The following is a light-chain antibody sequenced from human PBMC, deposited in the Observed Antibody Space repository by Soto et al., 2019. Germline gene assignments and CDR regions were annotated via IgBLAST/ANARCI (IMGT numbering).Light chain of an antibody. J-gene: IGKJ1*01. CDR2: SAS. V-gene: IGKV1-39*01. CDR1: QTISYY. CDR3: QQTYRLPWT. Sequence: DIQMTQSPSSLSASVGDRVTIGCRASQTISYYVNWYQQKPGKAPMLLIYSASSLQSGVPSRFSGSGSGTDLTLTINSLQPEDFATYICQQTYRLPWTFGQGTKVDIK.